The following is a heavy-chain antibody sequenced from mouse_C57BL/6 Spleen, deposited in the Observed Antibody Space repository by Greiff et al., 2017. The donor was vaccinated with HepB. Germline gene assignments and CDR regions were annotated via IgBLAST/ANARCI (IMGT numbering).Heavy chain of an antibody. J-gene: IGHJ1*03. V-gene: IGHV1-50*01. D-gene: IGHD2-10*01. Sequence: VQLQQPGAELVKPGASVKLSCKASGYTFTSYWMQWVKQRPGQGLEWIGEIDPSDSYTNYNQKFKGKATLTVDTSSSTAYMQLSSLTSEDSAVYYCARRAYYGNYGYFDVWGTGTTVTVSS. CDR1: GYTFTSYW. CDR3: ARRAYYGNYGYFDV. CDR2: IDPSDSYT.